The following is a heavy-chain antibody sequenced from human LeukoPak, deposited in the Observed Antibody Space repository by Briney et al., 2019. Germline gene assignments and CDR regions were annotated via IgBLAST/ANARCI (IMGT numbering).Heavy chain of an antibody. Sequence: ASVKVSCKASGYTFTSYYMHWVRQAPGQGLEWMGIINPSGGSTSYAQKFQGRVTMTRDTSTSTVYMELSSLRSEDTAVYYCARDRGYSVVVVAATSNWFDPWGQGTLVTVSS. J-gene: IGHJ5*02. V-gene: IGHV1-46*01. CDR1: GYTFTSYY. CDR2: INPSGGST. D-gene: IGHD2-15*01. CDR3: ARDRGYSVVVVAATSNWFDP.